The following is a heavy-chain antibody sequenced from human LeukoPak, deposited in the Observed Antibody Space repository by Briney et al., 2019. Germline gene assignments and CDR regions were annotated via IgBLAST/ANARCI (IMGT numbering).Heavy chain of an antibody. CDR3: TTLSYDVHY. J-gene: IGHJ4*02. CDR2: IKSNPDGGTV. D-gene: IGHD3-3*01. CDR1: GFLFRNAY. V-gene: IGHV3-15*01. Sequence: GGSLRLSCGASGFLFRNAYMTWVRQAPGKGLEWVGGIKSNPDGGTVDYGAAVKGRFTISRDDSRNVLYLQLSNVRAEDTAVYYCTTLSYDVHYWGQGTLVTVSS.